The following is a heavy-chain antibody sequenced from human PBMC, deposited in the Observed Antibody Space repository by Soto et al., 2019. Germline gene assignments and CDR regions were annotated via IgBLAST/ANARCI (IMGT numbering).Heavy chain of an antibody. Sequence: QVQLVESGGGVVQPGRSLRLSCAASGFTFSSYGMHWVRQAPGKGLEWVAVIWYDGSNKYYADSVKGRFTISRDNSKNTLYLQMNSLRAEDTAVYYCAREGSYGDYGFDYWGQGTLVTVSS. D-gene: IGHD4-17*01. CDR3: AREGSYGDYGFDY. V-gene: IGHV3-33*01. CDR1: GFTFSSYG. J-gene: IGHJ4*02. CDR2: IWYDGSNK.